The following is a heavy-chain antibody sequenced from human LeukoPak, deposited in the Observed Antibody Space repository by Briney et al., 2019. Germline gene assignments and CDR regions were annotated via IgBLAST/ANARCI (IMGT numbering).Heavy chain of an antibody. Sequence: SSETLSLTCTVSGGSISSYYWSWIRQPPGEGLEWIGYIYYSGSTNYNPSLKSRVTISVATSNNQFSLNLSSVTAADTAVYYCARGPNSAAMDYWGQGTLVTVSS. CDR2: IYYSGST. CDR1: GGSISSYY. CDR3: ARGPNSAAMDY. V-gene: IGHV4-59*01. J-gene: IGHJ4*02. D-gene: IGHD5-18*01.